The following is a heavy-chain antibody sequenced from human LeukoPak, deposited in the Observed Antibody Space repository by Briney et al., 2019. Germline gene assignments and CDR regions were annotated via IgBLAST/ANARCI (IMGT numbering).Heavy chain of an antibody. CDR3: ARAELLGDFDY. CDR1: GFTFSSYA. CDR2: ISSSSYI. Sequence: GGSLRLSCAASGFTFSSYAMHWVRQAPGKGLEWVSSISSSSYIYYADSVKGRFTISRDNAKNSLYLQMNSLRAEDTAVYYCARAELLGDFDYWGQGTLVTVSS. D-gene: IGHD2-15*01. V-gene: IGHV3-21*01. J-gene: IGHJ4*02.